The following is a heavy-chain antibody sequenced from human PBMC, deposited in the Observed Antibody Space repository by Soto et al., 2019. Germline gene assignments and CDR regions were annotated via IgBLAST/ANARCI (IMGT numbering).Heavy chain of an antibody. CDR3: ARERPGELTFDY. CDR1: GGTFSSYA. D-gene: IGHD1-26*01. V-gene: IGHV1-69*13. CDR2: IIPIFGTA. J-gene: IGHJ4*02. Sequence: GASVKVSCKASGGTFSSYAISWVRQAPGQGLEWMGGIIPIFGTANYAQKFQGRVTITADESTSTAYMELSSLRSEDTAVYYCARERPGELTFDYWGQGTLVTLSS.